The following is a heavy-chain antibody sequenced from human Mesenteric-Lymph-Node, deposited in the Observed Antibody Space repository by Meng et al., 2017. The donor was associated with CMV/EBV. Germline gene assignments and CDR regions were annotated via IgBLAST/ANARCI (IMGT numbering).Heavy chain of an antibody. Sequence: SGDTFTDYALHWVRQAPGQGLEWMGWINADNPDTKYSQKFQGRVAITRDTSASTAYMELSSLRFEDTAVYYCAATHGEVAAETLDYWGQGTLVTVSS. CDR2: INADNPDT. CDR1: GDTFTDYA. J-gene: IGHJ4*02. D-gene: IGHD2-2*01. V-gene: IGHV1-3*01. CDR3: AATHGEVAAETLDY.